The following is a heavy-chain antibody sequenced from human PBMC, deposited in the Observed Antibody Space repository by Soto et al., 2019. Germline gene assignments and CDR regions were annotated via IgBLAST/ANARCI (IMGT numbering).Heavy chain of an antibody. Sequence: QVQLVQSGDEVKKPGASVKVSCKAPGYIFVNYGIAWVRQAPGQGLEWMGWISPYTGNTHSASKVQGRLTMTTDTSTSTAYMYLGSLTSDDTAVYYCAMVDNYVTPTPQDVWGQGITVTVSS. D-gene: IGHD3-16*01. V-gene: IGHV1-18*01. J-gene: IGHJ6*02. CDR1: GYIFVNYG. CDR2: ISPYTGNT. CDR3: AMVDNYVTPTPQDV.